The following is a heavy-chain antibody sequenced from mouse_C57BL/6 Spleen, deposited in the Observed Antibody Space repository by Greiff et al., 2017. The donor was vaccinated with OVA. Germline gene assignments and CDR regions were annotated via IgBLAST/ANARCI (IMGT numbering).Heavy chain of an antibody. CDR1: GYTFTSYW. Sequence: QVQLQQPGAELVKPGASVKMSCKASGYTFTSYWITWVKQRPGQGLAWIGDIYPGSGSTNYTEKFKSKATLTVDTSSSTAYMQLSSLTSEDSAVYYCARWDYDYDGYYAMDYWGQGTSVTVSS. V-gene: IGHV1-55*01. J-gene: IGHJ4*01. CDR3: ARWDYDYDGYYAMDY. D-gene: IGHD2-4*01. CDR2: IYPGSGST.